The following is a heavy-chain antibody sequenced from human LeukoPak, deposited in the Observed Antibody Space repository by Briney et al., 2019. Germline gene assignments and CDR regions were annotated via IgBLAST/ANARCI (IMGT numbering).Heavy chain of an antibody. CDR1: GGSFSGYY. J-gene: IGHJ5*02. D-gene: IGHD3-10*01. V-gene: IGHV4-34*01. CDR3: ARGRRFHYYYGSGSYRQYNWFDP. Sequence: PSETLSLTCAVYGGSFSGYYWSWIRQPPGKGLEWIGEINHSGSTNYNPYLKSRVTISVDTSKNQFSLKLSSVTAADTAVYYCARGRRFHYYYGSGSYRQYNWFDPWGQGTLVTVSS. CDR2: INHSGST.